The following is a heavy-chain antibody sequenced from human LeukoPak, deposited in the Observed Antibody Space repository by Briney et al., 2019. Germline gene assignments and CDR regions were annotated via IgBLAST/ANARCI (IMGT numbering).Heavy chain of an antibody. CDR2: IYTSGST. CDR3: ARDLYVYYGSGSYLYFDY. D-gene: IGHD3-10*01. CDR1: GYSISSGYY. V-gene: IGHV4-4*07. Sequence: SETLSLTCTVSGYSISSGYYWSWIRQPAGKGLEWIGRIYTSGSTNYNPSLKSRVTMSVDTSKNQFSLKLSSVTAADTAVYYCARDLYVYYGSGSYLYFDYWGQGTLVTVSS. J-gene: IGHJ4*02.